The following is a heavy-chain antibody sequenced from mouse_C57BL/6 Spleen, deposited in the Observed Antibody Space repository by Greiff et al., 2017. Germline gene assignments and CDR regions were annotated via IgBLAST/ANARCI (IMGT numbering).Heavy chain of an antibody. Sequence: QVQLQQSGAELVRPGPSVKVSCKASGYAFTNYLIEWVKQRPGQGLEWIGVINPGSGGTNYNEQFKGKATLTADKSSSTAYMQLSILTSEDSAVYFCARGGYGSSYVGDAMDYWGQGTSVTVSS. CDR3: ARGGYGSSYVGDAMDY. D-gene: IGHD1-1*01. V-gene: IGHV1-54*01. CDR2: INPGSGGT. J-gene: IGHJ4*01. CDR1: GYAFTNYL.